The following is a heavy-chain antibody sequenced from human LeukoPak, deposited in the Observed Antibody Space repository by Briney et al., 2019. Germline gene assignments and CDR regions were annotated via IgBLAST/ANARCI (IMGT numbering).Heavy chain of an antibody. J-gene: IGHJ2*01. D-gene: IGHD3-10*01. CDR3: ATTYLRYYYGSGSYFDL. V-gene: IGHV1-24*01. CDR1: GYTLTELS. Sequence: ASAKVSCKVSGYTLTELSMHWVRQAPGKGLEWMGGFDPEDGETIYAQKFQGRVTTTEDTSADTAYMELSSLRSEDTAVYYCATTYLRYYYGSGSYFDLWGRGTLVTVSS. CDR2: FDPEDGET.